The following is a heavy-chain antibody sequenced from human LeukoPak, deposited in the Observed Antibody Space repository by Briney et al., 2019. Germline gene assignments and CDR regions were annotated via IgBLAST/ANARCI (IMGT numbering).Heavy chain of an antibody. CDR3: IRGPHFDSLKNYYYGLDV. CDR1: GGSFSSGNFY. Sequence: SQTLSLTCTVSGGSFSSGNFYWSWIRQPPGKGLEWIGYIHYSGSTYYNPSLKGRVTISIDTSKNQFSLKLSSVTAADTAVYSCIRGPHFDSLKNYYYGLDVWGQGTTVTVSS. D-gene: IGHD3-9*01. J-gene: IGHJ6*02. CDR2: IHYSGST. V-gene: IGHV4-30-4*01.